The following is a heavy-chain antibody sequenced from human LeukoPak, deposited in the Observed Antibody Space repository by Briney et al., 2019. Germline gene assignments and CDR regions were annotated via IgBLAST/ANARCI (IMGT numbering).Heavy chain of an antibody. D-gene: IGHD5-12*01. CDR3: AKGPLVAPDWFDP. V-gene: IGHV3-11*01. J-gene: IGHJ5*02. CDR2: ISSSGSTT. CDR1: GFTFSDYY. Sequence: GGSLRLSCAASGFTFSDYYMSWIRLAPGKGLEWVSYISSSGSTTYYADSVKGRFTISRDNSKNTLYLQMNSLRAEDTAVYYCAKGPLVAPDWFDPWGQGTLVTVSS.